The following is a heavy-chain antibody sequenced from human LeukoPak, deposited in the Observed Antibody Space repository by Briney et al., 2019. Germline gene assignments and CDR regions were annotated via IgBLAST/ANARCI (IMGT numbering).Heavy chain of an antibody. J-gene: IGHJ6*02. CDR1: GGTFSSYA. Sequence: GASVKVSCKASGGTFSSYAISWVRQAPGQGLEWMGGIIPILGTANYAQKFQGRVTITADESTSTAYMELSSLRSEDTAVYYCARAKSITMVRGYYYYGMDVWGQGTTVTVSS. D-gene: IGHD3-10*01. CDR2: IIPILGTA. V-gene: IGHV1-69*13. CDR3: ARAKSITMVRGYYYYGMDV.